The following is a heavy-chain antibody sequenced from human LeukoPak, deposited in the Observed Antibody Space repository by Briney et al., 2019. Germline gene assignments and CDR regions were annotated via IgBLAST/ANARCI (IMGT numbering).Heavy chain of an antibody. V-gene: IGHV4-34*01. Sequence: SETLSLTCAAYGGSFSGYYWSWIRQPPGKGLEWIGEINHSGSTNYNPSLKSRVTISVDTSKNQFSLKLSSVTAADTAVYYCARGRRSAFDYWGQGTLVTVSS. D-gene: IGHD1-26*01. J-gene: IGHJ4*02. CDR2: INHSGST. CDR1: GGSFSGYY. CDR3: ARGRRSAFDY.